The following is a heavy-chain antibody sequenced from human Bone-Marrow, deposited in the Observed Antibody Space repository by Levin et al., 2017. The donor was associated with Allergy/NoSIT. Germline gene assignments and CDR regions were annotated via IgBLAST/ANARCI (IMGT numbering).Heavy chain of an antibody. J-gene: IGHJ4*02. CDR2: VYYTGTT. Sequence: SETLSLTCTVSGGSINRSPFYWVWIRQPPGKGLEWIGSVYYTGTTYYNPSLKSRVTISVDTSKEQFSLKVTSVTAADTAVYYCAREGSWSSTWLGNYYFDYWGQGTLVTVSS. CDR1: GGSINRSPFY. D-gene: IGHD6-13*01. V-gene: IGHV4-39*07. CDR3: AREGSWSSTWLGNYYFDY.